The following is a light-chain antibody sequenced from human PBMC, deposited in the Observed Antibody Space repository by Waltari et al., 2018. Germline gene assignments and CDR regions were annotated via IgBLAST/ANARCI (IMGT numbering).Light chain of an antibody. J-gene: IGKJ1*01. V-gene: IGKV3-20*01. Sequence: EIVLTQSPATQSLSPVTKATLFCRTINSIGKYLVWDKQKPGQAPRLLIYGAATRATGIQDRFSGGGSGTDFSLSITRLEPEDFAVYYCQHYVRLPATFGQGTTVEI. CDR3: QHYVRLPAT. CDR1: NSIGKY. CDR2: GAA.